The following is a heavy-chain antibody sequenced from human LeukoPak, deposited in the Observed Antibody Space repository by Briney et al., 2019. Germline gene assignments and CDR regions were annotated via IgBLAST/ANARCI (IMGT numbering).Heavy chain of an antibody. Sequence: GGSLRLSCAASGFTFSTYSLTWVRQAPGKGLEWVSAISSGGDITYYADSVKGRFTISRDNSKNTLYLQMNNLRAGDTAAYYCAKGKIPNIMGVNGIDVWGQGTTVTVSS. CDR3: AKGKIPNIMGVNGIDV. D-gene: IGHD5-12*01. CDR1: GFTFSTYS. J-gene: IGHJ6*02. CDR2: ISSGGDIT. V-gene: IGHV3-23*01.